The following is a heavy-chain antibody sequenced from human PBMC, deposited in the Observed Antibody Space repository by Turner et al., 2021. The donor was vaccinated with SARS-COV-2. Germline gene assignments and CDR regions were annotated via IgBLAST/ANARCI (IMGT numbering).Heavy chain of an antibody. CDR2: ISVGGDTT. V-gene: IGHV3-23*01. J-gene: IGHJ4*02. Sequence: EVQLLESGGGLVQPGGSLRLSCAASGFTFRSYGMGWVRQAPGKGLEWVSIISVGGDTTFYGDSVKGRFTISRDNSRNTLFLQMNSLRAEDTAVYYCAKGSGGSSWYYFDSWGQGTLVTVSS. CDR3: AKGSGGSSWYYFDS. CDR1: GFTFRSYG. D-gene: IGHD6-13*01.